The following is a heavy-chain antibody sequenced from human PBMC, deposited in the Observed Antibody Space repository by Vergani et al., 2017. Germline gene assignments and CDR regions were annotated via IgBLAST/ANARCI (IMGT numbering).Heavy chain of an antibody. CDR2: INHSGST. V-gene: IGHV4-34*01. J-gene: IGHJ5*02. CDR3: ARDIVVVPAAIPLQWFDP. D-gene: IGHD2-2*01. CDR1: GGSFSGYY. Sequence: QVQLQQWGAGLLKPSETLSLTCAVYGGSFSGYYWSWIRQPPGKGLEWIGEINHSGSTNYNPSLKSRVTISVDTSKNQFSLKLSSVTAADTAVYYCARDIVVVPAAIPLQWFDPWGQGTLVTVSS.